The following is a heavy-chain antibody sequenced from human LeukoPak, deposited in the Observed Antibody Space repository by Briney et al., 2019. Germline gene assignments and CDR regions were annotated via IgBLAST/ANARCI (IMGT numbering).Heavy chain of an antibody. D-gene: IGHD3-10*01. J-gene: IGHJ4*02. Sequence: SETLSLTCTVSGGSMISYYWTWIRQTPGKGLGWIGYMYEAVRIPYNPPLESRITISLDTSNNHFSLKQSSVTAADPAVYYCARGRITMVRGVIIRVTGPVYFDYWGQGTLVTVST. CDR3: ARGRITMVRGVIIRVTGPVYFDY. CDR1: GGSMISYY. CDR2: MYEAVRI. V-gene: IGHV4-59*12.